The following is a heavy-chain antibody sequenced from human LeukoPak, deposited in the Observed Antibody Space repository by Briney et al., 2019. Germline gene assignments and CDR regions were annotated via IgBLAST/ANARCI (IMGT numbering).Heavy chain of an antibody. CDR3: ARSDAWYSSGYYSY. CDR2: IYSGGST. J-gene: IGHJ4*02. CDR1: GFTVSSNY. Sequence: PGGSLRLSCEASGFTVSSNYMTWVRQSPGRGLEWVSVIYSGGSTHYADSVKGRFTISRDNSKNTVYLQMNSLRAEDTAVYYGARSDAWYSSGYYSYWGQGSLVTVSS. V-gene: IGHV3-53*01. D-gene: IGHD3-22*01.